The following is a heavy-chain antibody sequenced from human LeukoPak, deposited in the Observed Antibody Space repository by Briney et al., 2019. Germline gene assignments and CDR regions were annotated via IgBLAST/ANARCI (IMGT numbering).Heavy chain of an antibody. CDR1: GFTFSNAW. Sequence: GGSLRLSCAASGFTFSNAWMSWVRQAPGKGLEWAGRIKSKTDGGTTDYAAPVKGRFTISRDESKNTLYLQMNSLKTEDTAVYHCTMYYYDSSGYYYFDYWGQGTLVTVSS. V-gene: IGHV3-15*01. J-gene: IGHJ4*02. CDR2: IKSKTDGGTT. D-gene: IGHD3-22*01. CDR3: TMYYYDSSGYYYFDY.